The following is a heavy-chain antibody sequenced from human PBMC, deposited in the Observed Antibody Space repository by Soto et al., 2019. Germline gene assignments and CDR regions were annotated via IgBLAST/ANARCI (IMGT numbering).Heavy chain of an antibody. D-gene: IGHD3-22*01. CDR3: ARARIYSSGYFLLDY. CDR2: ISYDGSNK. V-gene: IGHV3-30*04. J-gene: IGHJ4*02. CDR1: GFTFSSYA. Sequence: GGSLRLSCAASGFTFSSYAMHWVRQAPGKGLEWVAVISYDGSNKYYADSVKGQFTISRDNSKNTLYLQMNSLRAEDTAVYYCARARIYSSGYFLLDYWGQGTLVTVSS.